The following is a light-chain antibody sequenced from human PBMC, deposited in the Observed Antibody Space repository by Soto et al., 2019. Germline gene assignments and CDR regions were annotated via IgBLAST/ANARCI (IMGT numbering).Light chain of an antibody. CDR3: SSYTSSSTLLYV. CDR1: SSDVGGYNY. J-gene: IGLJ1*01. CDR2: DVS. Sequence: QSVLTQPASVSGSPGQSITISCTGTSSDVGGYNYVSWYQQHPGKAPKLMIYDVSNRPSGVSNRFAGSKSGNTASLTISGLQAEDEADYYCSSYTSSSTLLYVFGTGTQLPVL. V-gene: IGLV2-14*01.